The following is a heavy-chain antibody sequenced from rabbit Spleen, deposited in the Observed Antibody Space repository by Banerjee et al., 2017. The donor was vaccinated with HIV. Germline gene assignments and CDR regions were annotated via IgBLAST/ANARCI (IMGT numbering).Heavy chain of an antibody. V-gene: IGHV1S40*01. CDR3: TRDDGSGHYVDGYFNL. Sequence: QQLVESGGGLVKPGASLTLTCKASGFDFSRGYDMCWVRQAPGKGLEWIGCIYTGNIKTYYASWAKGRFTISKTSSTTVTLQMTSLTVADTATYFCTRDDGSGHYVDGYFNLWGQGTLVTVS. D-gene: IGHD1-1*01. J-gene: IGHJ4*01. CDR2: IYTGNIKT. CDR1: GFDFSRGYD.